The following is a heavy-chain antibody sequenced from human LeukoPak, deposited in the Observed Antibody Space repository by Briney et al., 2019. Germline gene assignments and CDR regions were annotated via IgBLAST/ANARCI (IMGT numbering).Heavy chain of an antibody. J-gene: IGHJ4*02. V-gene: IGHV3-30*04. D-gene: IGHD4-17*01. CDR2: ISYDGSNK. CDR1: GFTFSSHA. CDR3: AREVGDYGDDY. Sequence: GGSLRLSCAASGFTFSSHAMHWVRQAPGKGLEWVAVISYDGSNKYYADSVKGRFTISRDNSKNTLYLQMNSLRAEDTAVYYCAREVGDYGDDYWGQGTLVTVSS.